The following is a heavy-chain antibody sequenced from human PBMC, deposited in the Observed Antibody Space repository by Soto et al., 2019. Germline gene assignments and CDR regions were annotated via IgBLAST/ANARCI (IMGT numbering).Heavy chain of an antibody. CDR2: IYYSGST. V-gene: IGHV4-31*03. CDR3: VREGGIVGATAADY. Sequence: QVQLQESGPGLVKPSQTLSLTCTVSSDSISSGGYYWSWSSQHPGKGLEWIGYIYYSGSTYYNPSLKSRVTISVDTSKNQFSLKLNSVTAADTALYYCVREGGIVGATAADYWGQGTLVTVSS. J-gene: IGHJ4*02. D-gene: IGHD1-26*01. CDR1: SDSISSGGYY.